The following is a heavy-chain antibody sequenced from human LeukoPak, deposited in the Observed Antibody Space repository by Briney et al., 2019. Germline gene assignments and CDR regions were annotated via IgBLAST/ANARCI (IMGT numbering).Heavy chain of an antibody. D-gene: IGHD3-22*01. CDR1: GFIFGDYA. CDR3: TRDPYDTSGEFDY. Sequence: GGSLRLSCTVSGFIFGDYAMSWVRQAPGKGLEWIGFIRSKTYGGKTKYAASVKGRFTISRDDSKSIAYLQMNSLKTEDTAVYYCTRDPYDTSGEFDYWGQGTLVTVSS. V-gene: IGHV3-49*04. CDR2: IRSKTYGGKT. J-gene: IGHJ4*02.